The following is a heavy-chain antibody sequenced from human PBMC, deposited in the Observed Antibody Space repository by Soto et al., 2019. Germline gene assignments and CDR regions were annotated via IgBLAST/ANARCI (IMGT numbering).Heavy chain of an antibody. CDR1: GYTFPSYA. CDR3: ARDPGYSYGYRNWFDP. Sequence: GASVKVSWKASGYTFPSYAMHWVRQAPGQRLEWMGWINAGNGNTKYSQKFQGRVTITRDTSASTAYMELSSLRSEDTAVYYCARDPGYSYGYRNWFDPWGQGTLVTVSS. J-gene: IGHJ5*02. D-gene: IGHD5-18*01. CDR2: INAGNGNT. V-gene: IGHV1-3*01.